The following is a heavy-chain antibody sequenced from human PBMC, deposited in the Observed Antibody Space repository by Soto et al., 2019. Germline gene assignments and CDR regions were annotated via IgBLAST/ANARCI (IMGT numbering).Heavy chain of an antibody. CDR2: IWYHGGNE. V-gene: IGHV3-33*03. D-gene: IGHD2-8*01. CDR3: ARRGCVKGVCYNSYDM. Sequence: PGGSLILSCAVSGFTFSYFGMHWVRQAPGKGLEWVALIWYHGGNEEYADSVKGRFSISRDNSKNTLYLQMDSLRAEDTAVYYCARRGCVKGVCYNSYDMWGQGTMVTVSS. CDR1: GFTFSYFG. J-gene: IGHJ3*02.